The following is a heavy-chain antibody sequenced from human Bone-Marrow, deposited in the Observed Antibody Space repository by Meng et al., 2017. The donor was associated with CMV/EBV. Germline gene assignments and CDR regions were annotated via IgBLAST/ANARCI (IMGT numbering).Heavy chain of an antibody. J-gene: IGHJ5*02. CDR2: INPNTGNK. Sequence: STFTTYDINWVRQATGQALEWMGWINPNTGNKDYAQRFQGRVTIFRNTSITTTYMELSSLRSDDTAVYYCARVACIAARPVGNWFDPWGQGTLVTVSS. CDR1: STFTTYD. V-gene: IGHV1-8*03. CDR3: ARVACIAARPVGNWFDP. D-gene: IGHD6-6*01.